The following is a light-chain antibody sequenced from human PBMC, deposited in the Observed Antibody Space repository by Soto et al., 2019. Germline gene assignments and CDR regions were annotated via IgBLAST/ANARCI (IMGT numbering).Light chain of an antibody. J-gene: IGKJ5*01. CDR2: GAS. CDR1: QSFSSTY. CDR3: QHYGISPPIT. V-gene: IGKV3-20*01. Sequence: EIVLTQSPGTLSLSPGERATLSFSSSQSFSSTYLAWYQQKPGQAPRLLIYGASSRATGIPDRFSGSGSGTDFTLTISRLEPEDFAVYYCQHYGISPPITFGQGTRLEIK.